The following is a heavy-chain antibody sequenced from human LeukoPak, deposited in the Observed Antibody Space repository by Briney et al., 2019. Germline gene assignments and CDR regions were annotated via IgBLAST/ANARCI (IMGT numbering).Heavy chain of an antibody. J-gene: IGHJ5*02. D-gene: IGHD4-17*01. CDR2: IYYSGST. Sequence: LRLSCAASGFTFSSYAMSWVRQPPGKGLEWIGYIYYSGSTYYNPSLKSRVSISVDTSKNQFYLKVSSVTAADTAVYYCARDHGDFVNWVDPWGQGTLVTVSS. V-gene: IGHV4-30-4*08. CDR1: GFTFSSYA. CDR3: ARDHGDFVNWVDP.